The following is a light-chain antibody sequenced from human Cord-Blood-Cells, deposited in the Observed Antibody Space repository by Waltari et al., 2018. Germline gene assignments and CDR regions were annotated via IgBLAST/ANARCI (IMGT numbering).Light chain of an antibody. J-gene: IGLJ1*01. V-gene: IGLV2-8*01. CDR2: EVS. CDR1: SRAVGGYNY. CDR3: SSYAGSIYV. Sequence: QSALTQPPSASGSPGQSVTIPCTGTSRAVGGYNYVSWYQQHPGKAPKLMIYEVSKRPSGVPDRFSGSKSGNTASLTVSGLQAEDEADYYCSSYAGSIYVFGTGTKVTVL.